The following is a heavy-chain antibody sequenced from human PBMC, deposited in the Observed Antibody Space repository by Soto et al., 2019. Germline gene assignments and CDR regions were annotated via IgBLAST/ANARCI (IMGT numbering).Heavy chain of an antibody. Sequence: ASVKVSCKVSGYTLTELSMHWVRQAPGKGLEWMGGFDPEDGETIYAQKFQGRVTMTEDISTDTAYMELSSLRSEDTAVYYCARHQGEQSAFDIWGQGTMVTVSS. CDR1: GYTLTELS. CDR3: ARHQGEQSAFDI. J-gene: IGHJ3*02. V-gene: IGHV1-24*01. CDR2: FDPEDGET. D-gene: IGHD3-16*01.